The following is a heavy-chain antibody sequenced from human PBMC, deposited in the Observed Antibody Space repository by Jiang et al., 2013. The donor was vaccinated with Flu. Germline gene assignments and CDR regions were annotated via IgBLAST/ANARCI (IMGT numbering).Heavy chain of an antibody. V-gene: IGHV2-5*02. D-gene: IGHD3-10*01. CDR3: AHSQSLWFGELPFDY. CDR1: GFSLSTSGVG. CDR2: IYWDDDK. J-gene: IGHJ4*02. Sequence: QTLTLTCTFSGFSLSTSGVGVGWIRQPPGKALEWLALIYWDDDKRYSPSLKSRLTITKDTSKNQVVLTMTNMDPVDTATYYCAHSQSLWFGELPFDYWGQGTLVTVSS.